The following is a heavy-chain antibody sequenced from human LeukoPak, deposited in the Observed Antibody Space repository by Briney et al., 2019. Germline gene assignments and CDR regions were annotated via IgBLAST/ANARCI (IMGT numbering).Heavy chain of an antibody. CDR3: AKSYYYDSSGSQTSYYYMDV. D-gene: IGHD3-22*01. V-gene: IGHV3-11*01. CDR1: GFTFSDYY. J-gene: IGHJ6*03. CDR2: ISSSGSTI. Sequence: GGSLRLSCAPSGFTFSDYYMTWIRQAPGKGLEWVSYISSSGSTIYYADSVKGRFTISMDNAKNSMYLQMNSLRAEDTAVYYCAKSYYYDSSGSQTSYYYMDVWGKGTTVTISS.